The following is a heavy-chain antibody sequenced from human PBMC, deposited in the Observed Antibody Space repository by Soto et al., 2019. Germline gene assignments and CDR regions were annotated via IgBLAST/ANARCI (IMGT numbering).Heavy chain of an antibody. J-gene: IGHJ6*02. Sequence: GGSLRLSCAASGFTFSNAWMNWVRQAPGKGLEWVGRIKSKTDGGTTDYAAPVKGRFTISRDDSKNTLYLQMNSLKTEDTAVYYCTTDGSGSYYNLQYYYGMDVWGQGTTVTVSS. CDR3: TTDGSGSYYNLQYYYGMDV. CDR2: IKSKTDGGTT. V-gene: IGHV3-15*07. CDR1: GFTFSNAW. D-gene: IGHD3-10*01.